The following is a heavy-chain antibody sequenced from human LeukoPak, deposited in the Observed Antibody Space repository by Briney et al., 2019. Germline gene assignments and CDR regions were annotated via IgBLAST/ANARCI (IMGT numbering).Heavy chain of an antibody. CDR2: ISRSGTYI. CDR3: ARESIIGTTVSYYFDY. D-gene: IGHD1-20*01. J-gene: IGHJ4*02. Sequence: PGGSLRLSCAASGVTFSSYSMNGVRQAPGKGLEWVSSISRSGTYIYYANSVKGRFPISIDNAKNTLYLQMNSLRAEDTAVYYCARESIIGTTVSYYFDYWGQGTLVTVSS. CDR1: GVTFSSYS. V-gene: IGHV3-21*01.